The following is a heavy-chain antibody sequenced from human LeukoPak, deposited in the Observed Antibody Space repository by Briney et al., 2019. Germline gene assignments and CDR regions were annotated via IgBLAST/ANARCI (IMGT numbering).Heavy chain of an antibody. J-gene: IGHJ4*02. V-gene: IGHV4-59*08. CDR2: IYHTGAT. CDR1: GGSIGGDY. Sequence: PSETLSLTCTVSGGSIGGDYWTWIRQPPGKGLQYIGYIYHTGATNYNPSLKSRVTMSVDTSKNQFPLKLNSVTAADTAVYFCAKYGKSGWSIDNWGQGTLVTVSS. D-gene: IGHD6-19*01. CDR3: AKYGKSGWSIDN.